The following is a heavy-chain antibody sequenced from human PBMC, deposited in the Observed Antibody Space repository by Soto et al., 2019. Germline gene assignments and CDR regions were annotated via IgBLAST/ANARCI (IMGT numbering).Heavy chain of an antibody. CDR2: IYPSDSDT. CDR3: ARSRDNSRAYFDY. J-gene: IGHJ4*02. Sequence: PGESLKISCRGSGYNFGNYWIAWVRQMPGKGLEWMGIIYPSDSDTRYSPSFQGQVTFSADKSISTAFLHWHTLKASDTAMYYCARSRDNSRAYFDYWGQGTLVTVSS. CDR1: GYNFGNYW. V-gene: IGHV5-51*01.